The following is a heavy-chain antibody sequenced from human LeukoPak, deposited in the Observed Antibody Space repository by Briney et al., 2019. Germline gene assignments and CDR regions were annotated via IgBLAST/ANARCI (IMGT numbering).Heavy chain of an antibody. CDR2: MRYDGSNK. CDR1: GFTFRDYD. D-gene: IGHD5-24*01. Sequence: GRSLRLSCAPSGFTFRDYDMTTVRQAPSQGLKCVAFMRYDGSNKYYAESVKGRFTISRDNSKNTLYLQMSSLRAEDTAVFYCAKDVGTPGYNLDYLGQGTLVIVSS. CDR3: AKDVGTPGYNLDY. V-gene: IGHV3-30*02. J-gene: IGHJ4*02.